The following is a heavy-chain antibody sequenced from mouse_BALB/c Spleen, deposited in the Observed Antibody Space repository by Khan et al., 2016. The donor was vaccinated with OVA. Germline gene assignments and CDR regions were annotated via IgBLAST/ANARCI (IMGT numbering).Heavy chain of an antibody. D-gene: IGHD4-1*01. J-gene: IGHJ3*01. V-gene: IGHV5-6*01. CDR3: ASHLTGSFAY. CDR1: GFTFSSYS. CDR2: IRSGGDYT. Sequence: EVQLVESGGDLVKPGGSLKFSCAASGFTFSSYSMSWVRQTPDKRLEWVATIRSGGDYTYYSDNVKGRFTISRDNAKHTLYLQMSSLKSEDTAMYYCASHLTGSFAYWGQGTLVTVSA.